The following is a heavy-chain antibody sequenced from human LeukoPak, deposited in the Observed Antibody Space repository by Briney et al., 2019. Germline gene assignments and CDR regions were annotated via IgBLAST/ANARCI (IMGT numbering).Heavy chain of an antibody. D-gene: IGHD6-19*01. Sequence: GGSLRLSYAASGFTFSSYWMSWVRQAPGKGLEWVANIKQDGSEKYYVDSVKGRFTISRDNAKNSLYLQMNSLRAEDTAVYYCARDPSSGWYGITFDYWGQGTLVTVSS. CDR3: ARDPSSGWYGITFDY. V-gene: IGHV3-7*01. J-gene: IGHJ4*02. CDR2: IKQDGSEK. CDR1: GFTFSSYW.